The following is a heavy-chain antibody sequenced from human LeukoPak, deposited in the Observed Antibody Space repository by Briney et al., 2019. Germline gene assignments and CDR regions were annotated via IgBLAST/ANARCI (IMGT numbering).Heavy chain of an antibody. CDR1: GFTLSDYY. CDR2: VSSSGYTI. Sequence: GGSLRLSCAASGFTLSDYYMSWIRQAPGKGLEWISYVSSSGYTIYYADSVKGRFTISRDNAKNSLYLQMNSLRAEDTAVYYCARDREVGYDFWSGYYDSALSYYGMDVWGQGTTVTVSS. V-gene: IGHV3-11*04. D-gene: IGHD3-3*01. J-gene: IGHJ6*02. CDR3: ARDREVGYDFWSGYYDSALSYYGMDV.